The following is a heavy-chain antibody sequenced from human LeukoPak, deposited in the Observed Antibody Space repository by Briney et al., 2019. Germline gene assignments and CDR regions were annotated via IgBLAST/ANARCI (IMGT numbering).Heavy chain of an antibody. V-gene: IGHV4-34*01. CDR3: ARRSRSGWFLFG. Sequence: SETLSLTCAVYGGSFSGYYWSWIRQLPGKGLEWIGEINHSGSTNYNPSLKSRVTISVDTSKNQFSLKLSSVTAADTAVYYCARRSRSGWFLFGWGQGTLVTVSS. J-gene: IGHJ4*02. D-gene: IGHD6-19*01. CDR2: INHSGST. CDR1: GGSFSGYY.